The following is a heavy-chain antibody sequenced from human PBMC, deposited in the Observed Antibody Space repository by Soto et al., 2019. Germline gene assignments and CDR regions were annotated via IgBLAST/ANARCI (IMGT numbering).Heavy chain of an antibody. CDR3: ARVLAVAGSWFDP. Sequence: GASVKVSCKASGGTFSSYAISWVRQAPGQGLEWMGGIIPIFGTANYAQKFQGRATITADESTSTAYMELSSLRSEDTAVYYCARVLAVAGSWFDPWGQGTLVTVSS. CDR1: GGTFSSYA. J-gene: IGHJ5*02. D-gene: IGHD6-19*01. CDR2: IIPIFGTA. V-gene: IGHV1-69*13.